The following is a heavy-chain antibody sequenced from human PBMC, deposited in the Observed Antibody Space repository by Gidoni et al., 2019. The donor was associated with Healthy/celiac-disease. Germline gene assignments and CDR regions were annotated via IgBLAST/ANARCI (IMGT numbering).Heavy chain of an antibody. D-gene: IGHD4-17*01. J-gene: IGHJ3*02. CDR3: ARMTTVNHDAFDI. V-gene: IGHV3-48*03. Sequence: EVQLVASGGGLVQPGGSLRLSCSASGFTFSSYEMNWVRQAPGKGLEWVSYISSSGSTIYYADAVKGRFTISRDNAKNSLYLQMNSLRAEDTAVYYCARMTTVNHDAFDIWGQGTMVTVSS. CDR2: ISSSGSTI. CDR1: GFTFSSYE.